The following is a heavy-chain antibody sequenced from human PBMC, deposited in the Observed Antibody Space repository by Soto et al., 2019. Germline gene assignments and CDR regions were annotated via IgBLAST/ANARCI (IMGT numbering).Heavy chain of an antibody. CDR3: AREAWKLYYLDY. CDR2: ISYDGNTK. D-gene: IGHD3-16*01. J-gene: IGHJ4*02. CDR1: GFSFSNYA. Sequence: QVQLVESGGGVVQLGGSLTLSCAASGFSFSNYAMHWVRQAPGKGLEWVAVISYDGNTKYYADSAKGRFTIFRDNSKKTLFLQMNSLTTEDATVYYCAREAWKLYYLDYWGQGTLVTVSS. V-gene: IGHV3-30-3*01.